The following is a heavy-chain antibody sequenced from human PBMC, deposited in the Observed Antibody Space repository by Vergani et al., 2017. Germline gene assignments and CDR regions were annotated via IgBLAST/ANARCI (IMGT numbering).Heavy chain of an antibody. J-gene: IGHJ4*02. D-gene: IGHD6-19*01. V-gene: IGHV3-23*01. CDR3: AKAGRDVAGTWDY. CDR1: GFTFSSYP. CDR2: ISGSGGST. Sequence: EVRLLESGGGLVQPGGSLRLSCAASGFTFSSYPMSWVRQAPGRGLEWVSAISGSGGSTSYADSVKGRFTIARDNSKNTLYLQMNSLRAEDTAVYYCAKAGRDVAGTWDYWGQGTLVTVSS.